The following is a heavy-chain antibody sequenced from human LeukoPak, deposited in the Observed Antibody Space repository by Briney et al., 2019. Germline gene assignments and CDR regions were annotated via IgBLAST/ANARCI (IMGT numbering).Heavy chain of an antibody. D-gene: IGHD3-3*01. J-gene: IGHJ4*02. CDR3: VSDETRRFRYAFSKG. CDR2: INPNSGGT. V-gene: IGHV1-2*02. Sequence: EASAEASLWTSWYILQQHYKYLVPQAPGQGLEWMGWINPNSGGTKYEQKFQGRVAMTRDTSISTDYMALSRLTSDDTAVYYCVSDETRRFRYAFSKGGGQGSLVIVSS. CDR1: WYILQQHY.